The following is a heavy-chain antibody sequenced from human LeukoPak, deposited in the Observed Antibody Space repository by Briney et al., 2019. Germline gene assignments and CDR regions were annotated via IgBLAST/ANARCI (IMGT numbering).Heavy chain of an antibody. CDR3: ARHVSGSTVTTSHFDY. V-gene: IGHV4-39*01. Sequence: PSETLSLTCTVSGGSISSSSYYWGWIRQPPGKGLEWIGSIYYSGSTYYNPSLKSRVTISVDTSKNQFSLKLSSVTAADTAVYYCARHVSGSTVTTSHFDYWGQGTLVTVSS. CDR1: GGSISSSSYY. D-gene: IGHD4-17*01. J-gene: IGHJ4*02. CDR2: IYYSGST.